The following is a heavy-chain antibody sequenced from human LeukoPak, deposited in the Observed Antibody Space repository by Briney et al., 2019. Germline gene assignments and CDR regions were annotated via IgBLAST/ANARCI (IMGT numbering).Heavy chain of an antibody. V-gene: IGHV4-4*09. Sequence: SETLSLTCTVSGGSISSYYWSWIRQPPGKGLEWIGYIYTSGSTNYNPSLKSRVTISVDTSKNQFSLKLSSVTAADTAVYYCARTAVEDYDFWSGYWYYFDYWGQGTLVIVSS. CDR1: GGSISSYY. CDR2: IYTSGST. J-gene: IGHJ4*02. CDR3: ARTAVEDYDFWSGYWYYFDY. D-gene: IGHD3-3*01.